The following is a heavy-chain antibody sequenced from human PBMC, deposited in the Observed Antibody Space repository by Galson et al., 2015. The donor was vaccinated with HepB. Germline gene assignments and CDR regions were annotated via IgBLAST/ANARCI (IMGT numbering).Heavy chain of an antibody. D-gene: IGHD1-14*01. J-gene: IGHJ6*03. CDR2: INPNSGGT. CDR3: ARDFRAEPEDYMDV. CDR1: GYTFSGYY. Sequence: SVKVSCKASGYTFSGYYLHWVRQAPGQGLEWMGWINPNSGGTNYTQKFQGRVTMTRDTSTSTVYMELSSLRSEDTAVYYCARDFRAEPEDYMDVWGKGTTVTVSS. V-gene: IGHV1-2*02.